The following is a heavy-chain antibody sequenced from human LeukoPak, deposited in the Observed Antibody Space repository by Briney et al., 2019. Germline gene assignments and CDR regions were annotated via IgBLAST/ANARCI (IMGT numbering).Heavy chain of an antibody. CDR2: IRYDRSNK. Sequence: GGSLRLSCAASGFTFSSYGMHWVRQAPGKGLEWVAFIRYDRSNKYYADSVKGRFTISRDNSKNTPYLQMNSLRAEDTAVYYCAKDPYYYDSSGRYYFDYWGQGTLVTVSS. V-gene: IGHV3-30*02. CDR1: GFTFSSYG. CDR3: AKDPYYYDSSGRYYFDY. D-gene: IGHD3-22*01. J-gene: IGHJ4*02.